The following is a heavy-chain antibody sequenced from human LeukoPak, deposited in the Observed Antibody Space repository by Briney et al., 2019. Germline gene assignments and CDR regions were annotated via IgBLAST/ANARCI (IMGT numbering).Heavy chain of an antibody. CDR3: AKRVSSGELLDY. J-gene: IGHJ4*02. CDR1: GYTFTSYG. V-gene: IGHV1-18*01. D-gene: IGHD3-10*01. CDR2: ISAYNGNT. Sequence: ASVKVSCKASGYTFTSYGISWVRQAPGQGLEWMGWISAYNGNTNYAQKLQGRVTMTTDTSTSTAYMELRSLRSDDTAVYYCAKRVSSGELLDYWGQGTLVTVSS.